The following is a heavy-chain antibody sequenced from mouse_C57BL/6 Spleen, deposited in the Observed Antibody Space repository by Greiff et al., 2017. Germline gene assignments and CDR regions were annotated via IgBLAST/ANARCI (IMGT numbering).Heavy chain of an antibody. CDR3: ARHSKEFYYAMDY. Sequence: VQRVESGAELARPGASVKLSCKASGYTFTSYGISWVKQRTGQGLEWIGEIYPRSGNTYYNEKFKGKATLTADKSSSTAYMELRSLTSEDSAVYFCARHSKEFYYAMDYWGQGTSVTVSS. CDR1: GYTFTSYG. J-gene: IGHJ4*01. V-gene: IGHV1-81*01. D-gene: IGHD2-5*01. CDR2: IYPRSGNT.